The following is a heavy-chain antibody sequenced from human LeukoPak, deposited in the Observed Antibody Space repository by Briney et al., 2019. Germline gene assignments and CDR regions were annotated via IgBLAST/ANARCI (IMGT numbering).Heavy chain of an antibody. D-gene: IGHD1-26*01. V-gene: IGHV3-21*01. CDR2: ISGPSKYI. CDR3: ARKWELLDY. J-gene: IGHJ4*02. CDR1: GFTFSSYS. Sequence: GGSLRLSCAASGFTFSSYSMNWVRQAPGKGLEWVSSISGPSKYIYYADSVKGRFTISRDNAKNSLYLQMNSLRAEDTAVYYCARKWELLDYWGQGTLGTVSS.